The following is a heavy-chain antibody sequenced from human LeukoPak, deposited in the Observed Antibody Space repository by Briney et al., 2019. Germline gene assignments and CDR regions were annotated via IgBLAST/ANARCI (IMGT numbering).Heavy chain of an antibody. V-gene: IGHV1-69*13. Sequence: GASVKVSCKASGGTFSSYAISWVRQAPGQGLEWMGGIIPIFGTANYAQKFQGRVTITADESTSTAYMELSSLRSEDTAVYYCARDPGGIAAAGTPRMLYYFDYWGQGTLVTVSS. CDR1: GGTFSSYA. J-gene: IGHJ4*02. CDR3: ARDPGGIAAAGTPRMLYYFDY. D-gene: IGHD6-13*01. CDR2: IIPIFGTA.